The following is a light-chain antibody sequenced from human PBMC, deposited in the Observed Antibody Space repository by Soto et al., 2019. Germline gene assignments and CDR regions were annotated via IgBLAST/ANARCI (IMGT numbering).Light chain of an antibody. CDR2: GAS. V-gene: IGKV3-15*01. Sequence: EIVMTQSPATLSVSPGERATLSCRASQSISSNLAWYQQKPGQTPRLLIYGASTRATGIPTRFSGSGSGTEFTLTISSLQSEDLAVYYWQQYNNWWTFGQGNKVEIK. CDR3: QQYNNWWT. CDR1: QSISSN. J-gene: IGKJ1*01.